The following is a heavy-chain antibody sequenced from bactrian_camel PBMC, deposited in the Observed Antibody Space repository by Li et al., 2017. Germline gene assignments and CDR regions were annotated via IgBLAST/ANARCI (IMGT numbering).Heavy chain of an antibody. CDR2: MDARGHA. Sequence: QVQLVESGGGSVQAGGSLTLSCAASGVEYGTYCLAWFRQAPGKERERVALMDARGHAQYADAVKGRFTTTLDNAGNTLYLQMNSLEVEDTAMYYCVATFCADMPLWIKYGARDFGYWGQGTQVTVS. V-gene: IGHV3S55*01. CDR1: GVEYGTYC. D-gene: IGHD3*01. CDR3: VATFCADMPLWIKYGARDFGY. J-gene: IGHJ6*01.